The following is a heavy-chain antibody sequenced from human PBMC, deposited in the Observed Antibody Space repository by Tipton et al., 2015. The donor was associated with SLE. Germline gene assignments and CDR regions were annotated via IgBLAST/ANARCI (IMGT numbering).Heavy chain of an antibody. Sequence: GLVKPSETLSLTCSIYGGSFGGYYWSWIRQPPGKGLEWIGEINHGGSTNYNPSLKSRVTISVDTSKNQFSLKLSSVTAADTAVYYCAQAHLWGSYRYASDIWGQWTMVTVAS. J-gene: IGHJ3*02. CDR3: AQAHLWGSYRYASDI. V-gene: IGHV4-34*01. D-gene: IGHD3-16*02. CDR1: GGSFGGYY. CDR2: INHGGST.